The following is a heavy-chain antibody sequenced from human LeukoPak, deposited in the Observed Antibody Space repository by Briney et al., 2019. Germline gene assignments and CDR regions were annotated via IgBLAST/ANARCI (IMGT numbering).Heavy chain of an antibody. CDR1: GYTFTSYA. Sequence: ASVKVSCKASGYTFTSYAVSWVRQAPGQGLEYMGYVSAYNGNTNYAQKFQGRVTMTEDTSTDTAYMELSSLRSEDTAVYHCATGLGWLRPSYYYYGMDVWGQGTTVTVSS. D-gene: IGHD5-12*01. J-gene: IGHJ6*02. CDR2: VSAYNGNT. V-gene: IGHV1-18*01. CDR3: ATGLGWLRPSYYYYGMDV.